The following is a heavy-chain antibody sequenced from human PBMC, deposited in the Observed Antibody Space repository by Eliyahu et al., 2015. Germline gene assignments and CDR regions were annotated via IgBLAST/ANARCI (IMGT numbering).Heavy chain of an antibody. CDR3: ARGPQEKTTRGSDWFDP. CDR1: GYIFTRYT. CDR2: INGANGET. V-gene: IGHV1-3*01. J-gene: IGHJ5*02. Sequence: QVQLVQPGTEVKKPGASMKVSCKASGYIFTRYTMHWVRQAPGQSLEWMGWINGANGETKYSQKFQGRVTITRDTSATTAYMELSSLRSEDTAVYYCARGPQEKTTRGSDWFDPWGQGTLVTVSS. D-gene: IGHD1-7*01.